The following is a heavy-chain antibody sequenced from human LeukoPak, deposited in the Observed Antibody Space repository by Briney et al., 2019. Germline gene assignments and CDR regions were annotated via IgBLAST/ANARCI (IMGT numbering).Heavy chain of an antibody. Sequence: GGSLRLSCAVSGFTFTNYWMTWVRQAPGKGLEWVTNINQDETEKFYVDSVVGRFTISRDNGKNFLYLQMNSLRAEDTAVYYCAKSGGFFDTWGRGTLVTVSS. V-gene: IGHV3-7*01. D-gene: IGHD1-26*01. CDR2: INQDETEK. CDR1: GFTFTNYW. J-gene: IGHJ5*02. CDR3: AKSGGFFDT.